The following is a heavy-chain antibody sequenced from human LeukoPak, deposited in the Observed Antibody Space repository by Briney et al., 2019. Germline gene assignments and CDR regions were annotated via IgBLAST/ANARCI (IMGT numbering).Heavy chain of an antibody. CDR3: ARMITAVATEYFDL. V-gene: IGHV4-59*01. D-gene: IGHD3-16*01. Sequence: SETLSLTCTVSGDSLSSYYWNWIRQPPGKGLEWIGYINYSGNANYNPPLKSRVTISVDTSKNQFSLKLSSVTAADTAVYYCARMITAVATEYFDLWGRGTLVTVSS. CDR1: GDSLSSYY. CDR2: INYSGNA. J-gene: IGHJ2*01.